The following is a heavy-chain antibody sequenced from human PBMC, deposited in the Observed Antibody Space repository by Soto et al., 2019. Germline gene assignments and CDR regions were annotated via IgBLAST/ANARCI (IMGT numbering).Heavy chain of an antibody. Sequence: ASVKVSCKASGYTFTGYYMHWVRQAPGQGLEWMGWINPNSGGTNYAQKFQGRVTMTRDTSISTAYMELSRLRSDDTAVYYCARDDSSIQLWHAFDYWGQGTLVTVSS. V-gene: IGHV1-2*02. CDR1: GYTFTGYY. CDR3: ARDDSSIQLWHAFDY. CDR2: INPNSGGT. D-gene: IGHD5-18*01. J-gene: IGHJ4*02.